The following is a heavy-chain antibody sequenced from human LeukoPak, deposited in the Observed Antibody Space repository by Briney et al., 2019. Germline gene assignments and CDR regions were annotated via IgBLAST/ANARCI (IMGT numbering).Heavy chain of an antibody. J-gene: IGHJ4*02. Sequence: GGSLRLSCAASGFTFSNYGMHWVRQAPGKGLEWVSVISFDGSAKYYADSVKGRFTISRDNSKNTLYLQMNSLRAEDTAVYYCARDKRPQYYFDYWGQGTLVTVSS. V-gene: IGHV3-30*03. CDR2: ISFDGSAK. CDR3: ARDKRPQYYFDY. CDR1: GFTFSNYG.